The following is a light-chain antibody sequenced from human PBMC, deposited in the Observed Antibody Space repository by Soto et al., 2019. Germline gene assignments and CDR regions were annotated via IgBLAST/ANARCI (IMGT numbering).Light chain of an antibody. CDR3: QQYGSSPYT. J-gene: IGKJ2*01. Sequence: EIVLTQSPGTLSLSPGERATLSCRASQNFGNTFLAWYQQKPGQAPRLLIYGASSRATGIPDRFSGSGSETDFTLTISRLEREDFAVYYCQQYGSSPYTFGQGTKLEIK. V-gene: IGKV3-20*01. CDR2: GAS. CDR1: QNFGNTF.